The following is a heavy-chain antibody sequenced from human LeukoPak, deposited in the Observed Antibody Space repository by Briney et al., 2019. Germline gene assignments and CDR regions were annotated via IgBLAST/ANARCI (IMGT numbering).Heavy chain of an antibody. D-gene: IGHD3-22*01. CDR3: ARDHSSGYYPHYYMDV. CDR2: IIPIFGTA. J-gene: IGHJ6*03. Sequence: ASVKVSCKASGGTFSSYAISWVRQAPGQGLEWMGGIIPIFGTANYAQKFQGRVTITTDESTSTAYMELSSLRSEDTAVYYCARDHSSGYYPHYYMDVWGKGTTVTVSS. CDR1: GGTFSSYA. V-gene: IGHV1-69*05.